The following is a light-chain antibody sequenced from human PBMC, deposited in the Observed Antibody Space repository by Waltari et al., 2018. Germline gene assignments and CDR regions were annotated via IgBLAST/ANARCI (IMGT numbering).Light chain of an antibody. CDR2: DAS. Sequence: VVLTQSPATLSLSAGEGATLSCRASQNINTFLAWYQQKPGQAPRLLIYDASNRATGVPVRFSGGGTGTDFTLTISSLEPEDFAVYYCQQRTDWPPNPFGQGTRLEIK. V-gene: IGKV3-11*01. CDR1: QNINTF. J-gene: IGKJ5*01. CDR3: QQRTDWPPNP.